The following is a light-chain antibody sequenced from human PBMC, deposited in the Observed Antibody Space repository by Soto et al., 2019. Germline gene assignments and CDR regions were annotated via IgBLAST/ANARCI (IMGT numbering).Light chain of an antibody. CDR2: AAS. J-gene: IGKJ4*01. V-gene: IGKV1-39*01. CDR1: QTLNNY. Sequence: DIQMTQSPSSVSASVGDRVTITCRASQTLNNYLTWFQQKPGKAPKVLIYAASTLQSGVPSRFSGSGSGAEFTLTISSSQPEDFATYYCQQSFSPLLTFGGGTKVDIK. CDR3: QQSFSPLLT.